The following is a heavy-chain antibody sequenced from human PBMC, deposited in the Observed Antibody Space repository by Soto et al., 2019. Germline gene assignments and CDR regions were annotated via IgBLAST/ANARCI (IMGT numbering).Heavy chain of an antibody. D-gene: IGHD2-2*01. Sequence: EVQLVESGGGLVQPGRSLRLSCAASGFTFDDYAMHWVRQAPGKGLEWVSGISWNSGSIGYADSVKGRFTISRDNAKNSLYLQMNSLRAEDTALYYCAKDINRFCSSTSCHYFDYWGQGTLVTVSS. CDR1: GFTFDDYA. V-gene: IGHV3-9*01. CDR2: ISWNSGSI. J-gene: IGHJ4*02. CDR3: AKDINRFCSSTSCHYFDY.